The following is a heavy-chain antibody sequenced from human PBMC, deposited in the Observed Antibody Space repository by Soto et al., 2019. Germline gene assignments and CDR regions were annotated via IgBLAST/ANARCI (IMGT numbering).Heavy chain of an antibody. V-gene: IGHV1-18*01. CDR3: ARESSSSCHDY. Sequence: QVQLVQSGAEVKKPGASVKVSGKASGYTFTSYGISWVRQAPGQGLEWMGWISAYNGNTNYAQKLQGRVTMTTDTSTRTAYMELRSLRCDDTAVYYCARESSSSCHDYWGQGTLVTVSS. D-gene: IGHD6-13*01. CDR1: GYTFTSYG. J-gene: IGHJ4*02. CDR2: ISAYNGNT.